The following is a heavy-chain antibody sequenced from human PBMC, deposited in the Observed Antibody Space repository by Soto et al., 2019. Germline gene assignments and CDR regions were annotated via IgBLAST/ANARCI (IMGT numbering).Heavy chain of an antibody. CDR1: GGSFSGYY. V-gene: IGHV4-34*01. CDR3: ARGLSSTSYGDYMDV. CDR2: INHSGST. Sequence: SETLSLTCAVYGGSFSGYYWSWIRPPPGKGLEWIGEINHSGSTNYNPSLKSRVTISVDTSKNQFSLKLSSVTAADTAVYYCARGLSSTSYGDYMDVWGKGTTVTVSS. D-gene: IGHD2-2*01. J-gene: IGHJ6*03.